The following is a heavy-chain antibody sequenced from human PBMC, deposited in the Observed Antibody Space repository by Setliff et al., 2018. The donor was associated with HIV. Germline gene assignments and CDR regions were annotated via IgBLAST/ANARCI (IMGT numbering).Heavy chain of an antibody. J-gene: IGHJ6*03. V-gene: IGHV3-11*05. CDR1: GFTFSDYH. CDR2: ISSSDIYT. D-gene: IGHD3-9*01. CDR3: TTAGYLYYYMDV. Sequence: PGGSLRLSCAASGFTFSDYHMSWIRQAPGKGLEWVAYISSSDIYTNYADSVKGRFTISRDNAKNSLYLQMNSLRAEDTAVYYCTTAGYLYYYMDVWGKGTTVTVSS.